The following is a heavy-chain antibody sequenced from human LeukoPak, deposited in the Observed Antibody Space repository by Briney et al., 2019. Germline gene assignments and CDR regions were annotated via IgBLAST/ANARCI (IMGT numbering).Heavy chain of an antibody. Sequence: GGSLRLSCAASGFSFDDYAMHWVRQAPGKGLEWVSGITYHSGTIGYAESVQGRFTISRDNAKNSLHLQMNSLRAEDTAVYYCARNEYGYAFDFWGQGTMVTVSS. V-gene: IGHV3-9*01. CDR1: GFSFDDYA. D-gene: IGHD4-17*01. J-gene: IGHJ3*01. CDR2: ITYHSGTI. CDR3: ARNEYGYAFDF.